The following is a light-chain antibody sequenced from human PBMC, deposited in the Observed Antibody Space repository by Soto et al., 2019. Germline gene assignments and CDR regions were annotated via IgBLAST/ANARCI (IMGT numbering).Light chain of an antibody. CDR1: QSVSRN. CDR3: EQYNHWPLYT. J-gene: IGKJ2*01. Sequence: EVVMTQSPATLSVSPGERATLSCRASQSVSRNLAWYQQRPGRAPRLLIYDASTRATNIPTRFSGSGSGTEFTLTISCRLSEDFAVYYCEQYNHWPLYTFGQGSKLEIK. CDR2: DAS. V-gene: IGKV3-15*01.